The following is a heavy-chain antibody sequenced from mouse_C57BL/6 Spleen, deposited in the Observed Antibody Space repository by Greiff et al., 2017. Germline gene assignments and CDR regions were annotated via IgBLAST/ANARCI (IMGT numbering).Heavy chain of an antibody. CDR3: ELWLRRGNFDY. CDR1: GYTFTDYN. D-gene: IGHD2-2*01. V-gene: IGHV1-22*01. Sequence: EVQVVESGPELVKPGASVKMSCKASGYTFTDYNMHWVKQSHGKSLEWIGYINPNNGGTSYNQKFKGKATLTVNKSSSTAYMELRSLTSEDSAVYYCELWLRRGNFDYWGQGTTLTVSS. CDR2: INPNNGGT. J-gene: IGHJ2*01.